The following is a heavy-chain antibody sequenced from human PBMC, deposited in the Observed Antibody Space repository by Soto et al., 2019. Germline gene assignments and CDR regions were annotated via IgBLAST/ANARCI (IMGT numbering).Heavy chain of an antibody. Sequence: PSETLSLTCAVYGGSFSGYYWSWIRQPPGKGLEWIGEINHRGSTNYNPSLKSRVTISVDTSKNQFSLKLSSVTAADTAVYYCARGRSVVAATILLYYFDYWGQGTLVTVSS. V-gene: IGHV4-34*01. CDR3: ARGRSVVAATILLYYFDY. CDR2: INHRGST. J-gene: IGHJ4*02. D-gene: IGHD2-15*01. CDR1: GGSFSGYY.